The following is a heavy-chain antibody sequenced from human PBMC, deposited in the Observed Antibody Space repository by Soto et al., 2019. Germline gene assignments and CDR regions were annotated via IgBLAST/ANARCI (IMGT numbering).Heavy chain of an antibody. CDR2: IKQDGSEK. CDR1: GFTFSSYW. Sequence: GGSLRLSCAASGFTFSSYWMSWVRQAPGKGLEWVANIKQDGSEKYYVDSVKGRFTISRDNAKNSLYLQMNSLRAEDTAVYYCARDWSVIWFGELWIFDYWGQGTLVTVSS. D-gene: IGHD3-10*01. V-gene: IGHV3-7*01. J-gene: IGHJ4*02. CDR3: ARDWSVIWFGELWIFDY.